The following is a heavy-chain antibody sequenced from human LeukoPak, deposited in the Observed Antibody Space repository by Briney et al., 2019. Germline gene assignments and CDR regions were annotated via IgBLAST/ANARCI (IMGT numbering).Heavy chain of an antibody. CDR3: AKNGDRGAYCTGGTCYPYFYYYMDV. J-gene: IGHJ6*03. Sequence: PSETLSLTCTVSGGSISSNFWSWIRQPPGKGLEYIGYIYNSGTTNYNPSLKSRVTISVDTSKNQFSLKLSSVTAADTAIYYCAKNGDRGAYCTGGTCYPYFYYYMDVWGRGTTVTI. V-gene: IGHV4-59*01. CDR1: GGSISSNF. D-gene: IGHD2-15*01. CDR2: IYNSGTT.